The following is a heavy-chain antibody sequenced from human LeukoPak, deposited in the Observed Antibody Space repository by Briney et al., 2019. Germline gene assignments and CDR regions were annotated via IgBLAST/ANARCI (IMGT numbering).Heavy chain of an antibody. CDR1: GFTFSSYA. Sequence: GGSLRLSCAASGFTFSSYAMSWVRRAPGKGLEWVSGVSGSGGSTYYADSVKGRFTISRDNSKNTLYLQMNSLRAEDAAVYYCAKVGSGGSPADYFDYWGQGNLVTVSS. D-gene: IGHD3-10*01. V-gene: IGHV3-23*01. CDR3: AKVGSGGSPADYFDY. CDR2: VSGSGGST. J-gene: IGHJ4*02.